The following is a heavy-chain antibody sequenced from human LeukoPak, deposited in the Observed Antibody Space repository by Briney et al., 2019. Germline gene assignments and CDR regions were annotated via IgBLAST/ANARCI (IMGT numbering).Heavy chain of an antibody. D-gene: IGHD3-10*01. V-gene: IGHV3-33*01. CDR2: IWYDGSNK. J-gene: IGHJ3*02. CDR1: GFTFSSYG. CDR3: ARVWFGEADAFDI. Sequence: PGRSLRLSCAASGFTFSSYGMHWVRQAPGKGLEWVAFIWYDGSNKYYADSVKGRFTISRDNSKNTLYLQMNSLRAEDTAVYYCARVWFGEADAFDIWGQGTMVTVSS.